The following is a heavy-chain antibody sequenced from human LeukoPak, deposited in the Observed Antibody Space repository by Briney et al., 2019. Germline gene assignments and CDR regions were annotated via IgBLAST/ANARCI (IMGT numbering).Heavy chain of an antibody. CDR2: IKQDGSEK. CDR1: GFTFSSYW. CDR3: ARAKLRYFDWLLGLRAFDI. D-gene: IGHD3-9*01. J-gene: IGHJ3*02. Sequence: GGSLRLSCAASGFTFSSYWMSWVRQAPGKGLEWVANIKQDGSEKYYVDSVKGRFTISRDNAKNSLYLQMNSLRAEDTAVYYCARAKLRYFDWLLGLRAFDIWGQGTMVTVSS. V-gene: IGHV3-7*01.